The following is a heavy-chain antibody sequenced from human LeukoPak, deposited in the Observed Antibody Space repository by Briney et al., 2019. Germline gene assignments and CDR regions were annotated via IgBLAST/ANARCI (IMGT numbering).Heavy chain of an antibody. J-gene: IGHJ4*02. CDR3: ARGRRIAVAGPFDY. CDR2: IYYSGST. D-gene: IGHD6-19*01. V-gene: IGHV4-39*01. CDR1: GGSISSSSYY. Sequence: SETLSLTCTVSGGSISSSSYYWGWIRQPPGKGLEWIGSIYYSGSTYYNPSLKSRVTISVDTSKNQFSLKLSSVTAADTAVYYCARGRRIAVAGPFDYWGQGTLVTVSS.